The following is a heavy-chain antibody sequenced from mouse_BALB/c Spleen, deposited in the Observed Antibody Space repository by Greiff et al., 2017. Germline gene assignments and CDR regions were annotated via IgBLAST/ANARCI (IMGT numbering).Heavy chain of an antibody. J-gene: IGHJ4*01. V-gene: IGHV4-1*02. CDR1: GFDFSRYW. D-gene: IGHD2-14*01. Sequence: EVKLQESGGGLVQPGGSLKLSCAASGFDFSRYWMSWVRQAPGKGLEWIGEINPDSSTINYTPSLKDKFIISRDNAKNTLYLQMSKVRSEDTALYYCARGVYYRYDGYAMDYWGQGTSVTVSS. CDR3: ARGVYYRYDGYAMDY. CDR2: INPDSSTI.